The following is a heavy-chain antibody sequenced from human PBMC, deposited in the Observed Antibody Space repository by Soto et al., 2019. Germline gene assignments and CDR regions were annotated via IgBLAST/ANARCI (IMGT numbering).Heavy chain of an antibody. CDR3: AKDRGSSTNYFDS. CDR2: ISSDGNSK. J-gene: IGHJ4*02. Sequence: QVQLVESGGGVVQPGRSLRLSCAASGFTFSNYGMHWVRQAPGKGLEWVAVISSDGNSKYYVDSVKGRFTISRDNSMNTLYLQMTSLRAEDTAMYYCAKDRGSSTNYFDSWGQGTLVTVSS. CDR1: GFTFSNYG. D-gene: IGHD6-6*01. V-gene: IGHV3-30*18.